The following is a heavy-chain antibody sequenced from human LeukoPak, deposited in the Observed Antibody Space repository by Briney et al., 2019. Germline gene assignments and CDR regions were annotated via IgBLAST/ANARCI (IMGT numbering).Heavy chain of an antibody. CDR2: ISSSGSTI. CDR1: GFTFSGYS. J-gene: IGHJ3*02. V-gene: IGHV3-48*04. D-gene: IGHD3-9*01. Sequence: PGGSLRLSCAASGFTFSGYSMTWVRQAPGKGLEWVSYISSSGSTIYYADSVKGRFTISRDNAKNSLYLQMNSLRAEDTAVYYCAREFGLRYFDWLLWGAFDIWGQGTMVTVSS. CDR3: AREFGLRYFDWLLWGAFDI.